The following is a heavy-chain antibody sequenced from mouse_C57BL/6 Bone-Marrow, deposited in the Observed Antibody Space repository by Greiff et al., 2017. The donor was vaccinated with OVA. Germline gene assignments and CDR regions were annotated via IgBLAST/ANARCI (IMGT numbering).Heavy chain of an antibody. V-gene: IGHV8-8*01. Sequence: QVTLKVCGPGILQPSQTLSLTCSFSGFSLSTFGMGVGWIRQPSGKGLEWLAHIWWGDDKYYNPALKSRLTISKATSKNQVFLKIANVDTADTATYYCARIGVITTVGPAWFAYWGQWTLVTVSA. CDR1: GFSLSTFGMG. CDR3: ARIGVITTVGPAWFAY. J-gene: IGHJ3*01. D-gene: IGHD1-1*01. CDR2: IWWGDDK.